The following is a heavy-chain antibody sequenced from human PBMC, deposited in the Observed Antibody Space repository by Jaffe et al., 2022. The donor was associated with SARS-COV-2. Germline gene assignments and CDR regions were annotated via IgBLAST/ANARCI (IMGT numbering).Heavy chain of an antibody. D-gene: IGHD3-22*01. CDR3: ARTIYGSGGYFSDS. J-gene: IGHJ4*02. CDR1: GFSIGSRYY. V-gene: IGHV4-38-2*02. Sequence: QVQLQESGPGLVKPSETLSLTCSVSGFSIGSRYYWGWIRQPPGKGLEWIGTISQSGTTYYNPSLKSRVTISLDTSKNQFSLKMSSVTAADTAVYYCARTIYGSGGYFSDSWGQGALVTVSS. CDR2: ISQSGTT.